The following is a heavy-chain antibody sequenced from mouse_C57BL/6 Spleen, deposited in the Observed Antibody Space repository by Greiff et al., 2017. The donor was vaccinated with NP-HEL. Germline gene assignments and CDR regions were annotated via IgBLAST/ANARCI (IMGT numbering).Heavy chain of an antibody. Sequence: QVQLQQPGAELVKPGASVKMSCTASGYTFTSYWITWVKQRPGQGLEWIGDIYPGSGSTNYNEKFKSRATLTVDTSSSTAYLQLSSLTSEDSAVYCCAILYGYDGLDYWGQGTSVTVSS. CDR1: GYTFTSYW. V-gene: IGHV1-55*01. D-gene: IGHD2-2*01. CDR2: IYPGSGST. J-gene: IGHJ4*01. CDR3: AILYGYDGLDY.